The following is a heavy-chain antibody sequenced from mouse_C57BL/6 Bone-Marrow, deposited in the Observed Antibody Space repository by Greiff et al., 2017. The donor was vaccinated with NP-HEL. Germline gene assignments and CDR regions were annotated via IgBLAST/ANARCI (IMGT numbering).Heavy chain of an antibody. Sequence: VQLQQSGPVLVKPGASVKMSCKASGYTFTDYYMSWVKQSHGKSLEWIGVINPYNGGTSYNQKFKGKATLTVDKSSSTAYMELNSLTSEDSAVYYCARGYGNRDYWGQGTTLTVSS. CDR2: INPYNGGT. J-gene: IGHJ2*01. D-gene: IGHD2-10*02. CDR1: GYTFTDYY. CDR3: ARGYGNRDY. V-gene: IGHV1-19*01.